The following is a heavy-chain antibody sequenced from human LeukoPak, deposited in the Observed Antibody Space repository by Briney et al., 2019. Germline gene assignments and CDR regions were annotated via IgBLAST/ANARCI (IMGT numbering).Heavy chain of an antibody. CDR1: GYTFTSYG. V-gene: IGHV1-18*01. J-gene: IGHJ4*02. D-gene: IGHD3-10*01. Sequence: ASVKVSCKASGYTFTSYGISWVRQAPGQGLEWMGRISAYNGNTNYAQKLQGRVTMTTDTSTSTAYMELRSLRSDDTAVYFCARETYYSSGNVYNRIDYWGQGTLVTVSS. CDR2: ISAYNGNT. CDR3: ARETYYSSGNVYNRIDY.